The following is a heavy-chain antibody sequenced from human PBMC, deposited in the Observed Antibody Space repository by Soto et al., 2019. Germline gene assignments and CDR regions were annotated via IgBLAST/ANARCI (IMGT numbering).Heavy chain of an antibody. Sequence: WGSLRLSCVDSGDTFISNAIIWFRQAPGKGLEWVSGISASGGTIHQADSVKGRFTISRDNSKNTLYLQMNSLRVEDTAVYYCATRDPGHYWGQGTLVTVSS. CDR2: ISASGGTI. CDR3: ATRDPGHY. CDR1: GDTFISNA. V-gene: IGHV3-23*01. J-gene: IGHJ4*02.